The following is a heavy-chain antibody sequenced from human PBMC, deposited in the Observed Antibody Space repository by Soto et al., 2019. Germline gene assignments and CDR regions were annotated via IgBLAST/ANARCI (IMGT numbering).Heavy chain of an antibody. D-gene: IGHD3-16*02. V-gene: IGHV3-30-3*02. Sequence: PGGSLRLSCAASGFTFSSYAMHWVRQAPGKGLEWVSVISYDGSNTYYADSVKGRFTISRDNSKNTLYLQMNSLRAEDTAVYYCAKPESFMDFQHWGQGTLVTVSS. J-gene: IGHJ1*01. CDR1: GFTFSSYA. CDR3: AKPESFMDFQH. CDR2: ISYDGSNT.